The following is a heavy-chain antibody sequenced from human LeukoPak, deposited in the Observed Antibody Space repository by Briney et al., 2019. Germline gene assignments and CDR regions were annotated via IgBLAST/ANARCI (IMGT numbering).Heavy chain of an antibody. CDR2: ISGSGGGT. CDR1: GFPFSSYA. Sequence: PGGSLRLSCSASGFPFSSYAMHWVRQAPGKGLEWVSTISGSGGGTYYADSVKGRFTISRDNSKNTLYLQMNSLRAADTAVYYCAKDQTYGGNPAGPLDYWGQGTLVTVSS. D-gene: IGHD4-23*01. CDR3: AKDQTYGGNPAGPLDY. V-gene: IGHV3-23*01. J-gene: IGHJ4*02.